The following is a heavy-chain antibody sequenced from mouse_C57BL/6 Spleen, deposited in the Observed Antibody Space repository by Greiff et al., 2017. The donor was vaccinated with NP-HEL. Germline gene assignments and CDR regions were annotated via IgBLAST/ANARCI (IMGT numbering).Heavy chain of an antibody. CDR1: GYSFTSYY. V-gene: IGHV1-66*01. J-gene: IGHJ1*03. D-gene: IGHD1-1*01. CDR2: IYPGSGNT. Sequence: VQLQESGPELVKPGASVKISCKASGYSFTSYYIHWVKQRPGQGLEWIGWIYPGSGNTKYNEKFKGKATLTADTSSSTAYLKLRSLTSEDFAVYDCARSDYYGSRYYDVWGTGTTVTVSS. CDR3: ARSDYYGSRYYDV.